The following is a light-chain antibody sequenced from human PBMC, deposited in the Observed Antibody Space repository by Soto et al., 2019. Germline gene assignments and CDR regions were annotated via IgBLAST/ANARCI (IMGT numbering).Light chain of an antibody. CDR2: GAS. CDR1: QSVSSY. V-gene: IGKV3-11*01. CDR3: LQRSNWLT. Sequence: EIVLTQSPATLSLSPGERATLSCRASQSVSSYLAWYQQKPGQPPRLLIYGASNRATGIPARFSGSGSGTDFTLTISSLEPEDSAVYYCLQRSNWLTFGGGTKVAIK. J-gene: IGKJ4*01.